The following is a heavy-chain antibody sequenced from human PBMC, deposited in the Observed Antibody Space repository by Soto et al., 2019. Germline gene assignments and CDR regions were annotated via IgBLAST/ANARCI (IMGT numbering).Heavy chain of an antibody. D-gene: IGHD4-17*01. V-gene: IGHV3-23*01. J-gene: IGHJ4*02. CDR2: ISGGGGST. CDR3: AKDRGATVTLNFFDY. Sequence: GGSLRLSCAASGFTFSSYAMSWVRQAPGKGLEWVSAISGGGGSTSYTDSVKGRFTISRDNSKNTLYLQMNSLRADDSAVYYCAKDRGATVTLNFFDYWGQGTLVTVSS. CDR1: GFTFSSYA.